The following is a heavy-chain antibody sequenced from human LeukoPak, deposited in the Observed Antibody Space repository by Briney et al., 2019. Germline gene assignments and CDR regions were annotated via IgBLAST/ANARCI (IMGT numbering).Heavy chain of an antibody. D-gene: IGHD5-12*01. V-gene: IGHV4-34*01. J-gene: IGHJ4*02. CDR1: GGSFSGYY. CDR3: ARGYSGYGYYFDY. CDR2: INHSGNT. Sequence: SETLSLTCAVYGGSFSGYYWSWIRQPPGKGLEWIGEINHSGNTNYNPSPKSRVTISVDTSKNQFSLKLSSVTAADTAVYYCARGYSGYGYYFDYWGQGTLVTVSS.